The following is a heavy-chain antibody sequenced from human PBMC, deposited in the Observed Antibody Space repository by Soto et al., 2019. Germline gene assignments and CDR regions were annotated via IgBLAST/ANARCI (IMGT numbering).Heavy chain of an antibody. CDR1: GFTFSSYG. D-gene: IGHD5-18*01. V-gene: IGHV3-30*03. Sequence: QVQLVESGGGVVQPGRSLRLSCAASGFTFSSYGMHWVRQAPGKGLEWVAVISYDGSNKYYADSVKGRFTISRDESKNTLYLQMNSLRPEDTAVYYCASTVDTTMVTWALGNWGQGTLVTVSS. J-gene: IGHJ1*01. CDR2: ISYDGSNK. CDR3: ASTVDTTMVTWALGN.